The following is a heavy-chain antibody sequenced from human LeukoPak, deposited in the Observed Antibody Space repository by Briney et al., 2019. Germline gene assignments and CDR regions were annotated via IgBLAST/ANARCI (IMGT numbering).Heavy chain of an antibody. Sequence: PGGSLRLSCGASGYAFSTHGMIWVRQATGKGLEWVSYISPRSATIYYADSVKGRFTISRDDARNSLFLQMHSLRAGDTAVYYCARVRGPTVTTWYFDLWGRGTLVTVSS. CDR2: ISPRSATI. CDR3: ARVRGPTVTTWYFDL. CDR1: GYAFSTHG. J-gene: IGHJ2*01. D-gene: IGHD4-17*01. V-gene: IGHV3-48*01.